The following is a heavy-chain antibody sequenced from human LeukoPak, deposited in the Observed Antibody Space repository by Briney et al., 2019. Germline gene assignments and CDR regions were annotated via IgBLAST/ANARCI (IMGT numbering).Heavy chain of an antibody. J-gene: IGHJ4*02. CDR3: ARAGRSGKIDY. CDR1: GFTFSDYY. V-gene: IGHV3-11*04. D-gene: IGHD3-10*01. CDR2: ISSSGSTI. Sequence: GGSLRLSCAASGFTFSDYYMSWIRQAPGKGLEWVSYISSSGSTIYYADSVKGRFTISRDNSKNTLYLQMGSLRAEDMAVYYCARAGRSGKIDYWGQGTLVTVSS.